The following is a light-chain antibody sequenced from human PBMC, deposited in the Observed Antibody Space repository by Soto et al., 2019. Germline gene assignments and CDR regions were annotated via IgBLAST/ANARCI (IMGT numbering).Light chain of an antibody. J-gene: IGKJ1*01. CDR2: GAS. Sequence: EIVMTQSPATLSVSPGERATLSCRASQSVRSKLAWYQQKPGQAPRLLIYGASTRATGIPARFSGGGSGTEFTLTISSLQSEDFALYYCQQYNNWPQTFGQGTKVEIE. V-gene: IGKV3-15*01. CDR3: QQYNNWPQT. CDR1: QSVRSK.